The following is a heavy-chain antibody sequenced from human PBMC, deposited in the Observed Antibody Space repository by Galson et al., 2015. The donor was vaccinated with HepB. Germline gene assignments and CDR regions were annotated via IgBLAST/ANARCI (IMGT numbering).Heavy chain of an antibody. CDR2: IITILRSP. V-gene: IGHV1-69*08. Sequence: SVKVSCKASGGTFSSYSIVWVRQAPGQGLEWMGRIITILRSPNYAQRFQGRLTITADKSTGTAYMELRSLTSEDTAMYYCASPAQFDTRAVGRPSGYWGQGTLVTVSS. CDR3: ASPAQFDTRAVGRPSGY. J-gene: IGHJ4*02. CDR1: GGTFSSYS. D-gene: IGHD1-26*01.